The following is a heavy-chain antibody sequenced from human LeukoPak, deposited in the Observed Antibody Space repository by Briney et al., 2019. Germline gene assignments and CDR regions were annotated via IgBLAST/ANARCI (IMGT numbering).Heavy chain of an antibody. V-gene: IGHV5-51*01. J-gene: IGHJ5*02. CDR1: GFTFSSYS. CDR3: VRFALTSSLDH. CDR2: IYPGYSDA. Sequence: GGSLRLSCAASGFTFSSYSMNWVRQVPGKGLEWMGLIYPGYSDAKYSPSFQGQVTLSVDASISTAYLQLSGLRASDTAIYYCVRFALTSSLDHWGQGTLVTVSS. D-gene: IGHD6-13*01.